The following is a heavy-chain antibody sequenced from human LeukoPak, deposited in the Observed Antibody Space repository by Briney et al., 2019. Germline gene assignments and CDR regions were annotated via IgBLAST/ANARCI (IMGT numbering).Heavy chain of an antibody. V-gene: IGHV3-74*03. D-gene: IGHD2/OR15-2a*01. CDR2: ITLGGDSA. Sequence: GGSLRLSCQASGFTFSDYWIHWVRQAPGKGLVWVSRITLGGDSAEYAGSVEGRFTTSRDNAKNTVYLQLNSLRAEDTAVYYCARDSGVSTPLDHWGEGALVTVSS. CDR1: GFTFSDYW. J-gene: IGHJ4*02. CDR3: ARDSGVSTPLDH.